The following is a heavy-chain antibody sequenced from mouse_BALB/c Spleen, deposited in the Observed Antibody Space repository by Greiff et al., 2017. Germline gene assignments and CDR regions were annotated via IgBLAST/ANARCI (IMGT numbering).Heavy chain of an antibody. CDR3: ARWLPPFAY. V-gene: IGHV1S81*02. CDR2: INPSNGRT. Sequence: VQLQQSGAELVKPGASVKLSCKASGYTFTSYWMHWVKQRPGQGLEWIGEINPSNGRTNYNEKFKSKATLTVDKSSSTAYMQLSSLTSEDSAVYYCARWLPPFAYWGQGTLVTVSA. D-gene: IGHD2-2*01. CDR1: GYTFTSYW. J-gene: IGHJ3*01.